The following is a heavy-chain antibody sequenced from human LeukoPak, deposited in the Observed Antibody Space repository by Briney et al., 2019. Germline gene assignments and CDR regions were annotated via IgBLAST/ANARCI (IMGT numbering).Heavy chain of an antibody. Sequence: SETLSLTCAVSGGPISSGGYSWSWIRQPPGKGLEWIGYIYHSGSTYYNPSLKSRVTISVDRSKNQFSLKLSPVTAADTAVYYCARGVTMVRGVGYYFDYWGQGTLVTVSS. V-gene: IGHV4-30-2*01. CDR3: ARGVTMVRGVGYYFDY. CDR1: GGPISSGGYS. J-gene: IGHJ4*02. D-gene: IGHD3-10*01. CDR2: IYHSGST.